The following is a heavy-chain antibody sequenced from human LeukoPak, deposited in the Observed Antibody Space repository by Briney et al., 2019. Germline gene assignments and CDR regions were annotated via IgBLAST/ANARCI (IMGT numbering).Heavy chain of an antibody. J-gene: IGHJ3*02. Sequence: GRSLRLSCAASGFTFSSYGMHWVRQAPGKGLEWVAVISYDGSNKYNADSVKGRFTISRDNSKNTLYLQMNSLRAEDTAVYYCAKAEPWFGESLAAFDIWGQGTMVTVSS. D-gene: IGHD3-10*01. CDR3: AKAEPWFGESLAAFDI. V-gene: IGHV3-30*18. CDR1: GFTFSSYG. CDR2: ISYDGSNK.